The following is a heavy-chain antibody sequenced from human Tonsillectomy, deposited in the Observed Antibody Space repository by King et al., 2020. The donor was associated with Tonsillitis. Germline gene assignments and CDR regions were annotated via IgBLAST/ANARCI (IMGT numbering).Heavy chain of an antibody. V-gene: IGHV4-31*03. CDR3: AGSGATFDY. D-gene: IGHD1-26*01. Sequence: VQLQESGPGLVKPSQTLSLTCTVSGGSISRGGYYWSWIRQQPGKGLEWIGDIYYSGRTYYNPSLKSRLTISVDTSENQFSLKLNSVTAADTAVYYCAGSGATFDYWGQGTLVTVSS. CDR1: GGSISRGGYY. CDR2: IYYSGRT. J-gene: IGHJ4*02.